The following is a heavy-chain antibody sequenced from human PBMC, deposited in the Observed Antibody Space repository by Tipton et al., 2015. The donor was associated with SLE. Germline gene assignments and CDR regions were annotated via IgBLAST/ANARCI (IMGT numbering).Heavy chain of an antibody. J-gene: IGHJ4*02. V-gene: IGHV3-30*02. CDR2: IRYDGSNE. CDR1: GFTFSNYG. D-gene: IGHD1-26*01. Sequence: SGFTFSNYGMHWVRQAPGKGLEWVAFIRYDGSNEFYVDSVKGRFTIFRDNSKNTLYLQMNSLRAEDTAVYYCAKGGYYFDYWGQGTLVTVSS. CDR3: AKGGYYFDY.